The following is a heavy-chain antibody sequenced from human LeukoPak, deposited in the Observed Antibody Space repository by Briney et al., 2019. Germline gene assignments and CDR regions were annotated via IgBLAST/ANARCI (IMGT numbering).Heavy chain of an antibody. V-gene: IGHV4-38-2*01. CDR3: ASPAGY. CDR2: IYHSGST. J-gene: IGHJ4*02. D-gene: IGHD6-13*01. CDR1: GYSISSGYY. Sequence: SETLSLTCAVSGYSISSGYYWGWIRQPPGKGLEWIGSIYHSGSTYYNPSLKSRVTISVDTSKNQFSLKLSSVTAADTVVYYCASPAGYWGQGTLVTVSS.